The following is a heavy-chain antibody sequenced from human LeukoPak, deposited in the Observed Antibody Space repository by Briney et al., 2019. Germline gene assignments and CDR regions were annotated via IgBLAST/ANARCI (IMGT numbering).Heavy chain of an antibody. CDR3: ASRSPTGTWFDP. Sequence: GSLRLSCAASGFTFSDCWMHWVRQAPGKGLEWIGEINHSGSTNYNPSLKSRVTISVDTSKNQFSLKLSSVTAADTAVYYCASRSPTGTWFDPWGQGTLVTVSS. J-gene: IGHJ5*02. V-gene: IGHV4-34*01. D-gene: IGHD3-10*01. CDR1: GFTFSDCW. CDR2: INHSGST.